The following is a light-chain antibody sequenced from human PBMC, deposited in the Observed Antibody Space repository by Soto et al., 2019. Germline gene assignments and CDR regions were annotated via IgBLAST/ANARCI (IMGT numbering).Light chain of an antibody. J-gene: IGKJ4*01. V-gene: IGKV3-20*01. CDR3: QQYGSSPLT. Sequence: PGERATLSCRASQRVSSSYLAWYQQKPGQAPRLLIYGASSRATGIPDRFSGSGSGTDFTLTISRLEPEDFAVYYCQQYGSSPLTFGGGTKVEIK. CDR1: QRVSSSY. CDR2: GAS.